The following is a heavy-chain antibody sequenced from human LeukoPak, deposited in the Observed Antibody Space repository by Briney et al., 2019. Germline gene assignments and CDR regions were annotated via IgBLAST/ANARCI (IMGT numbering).Heavy chain of an antibody. CDR3: ARHGSMVRGAYFDY. D-gene: IGHD3-10*01. V-gene: IGHV4-59*08. CDR1: GGSISSYY. J-gene: IGHJ4*02. CDR2: IYYSGST. Sequence: PSETLSLTCTVSGGSISSYYWSWIRQPPGKGLEWIGYIYYSGSTNYNPSLKSRVTISVDTSKNQFSLKLSSVTAADTAVYYCARHGSMVRGAYFDYWGQGTLVTVSS.